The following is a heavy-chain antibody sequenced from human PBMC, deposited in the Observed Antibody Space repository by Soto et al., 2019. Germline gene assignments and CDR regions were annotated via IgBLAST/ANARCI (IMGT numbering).Heavy chain of an antibody. Sequence: SETLSLTCTVSGGSIRGYYWSWIRQPPGKGLAWIGNVYYSGGAKYNPSVKRRVSISVDTSKNQFSLNLSSVTAADTAVYYCTRDGDGRMTTNPYYYYGMDVWGPGITVTVSS. J-gene: IGHJ6*02. CDR2: VYYSGGA. CDR1: GGSIRGYY. V-gene: IGHV4-59*13. CDR3: TRDGDGRMTTNPYYYYGMDV. D-gene: IGHD2-21*02.